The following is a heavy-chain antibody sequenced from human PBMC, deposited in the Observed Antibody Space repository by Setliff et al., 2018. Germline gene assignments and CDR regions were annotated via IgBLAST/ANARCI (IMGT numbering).Heavy chain of an antibody. CDR2: IYTSGST. Sequence: SETLSLTCTVSGGSISSGSFYWSWIRQPAGKGLEWIGHIYTSGSTNYNPSLKTRVTISVDTSKNQFSLKLSSVTAADTAVYYCARDVYLYDSSGYYYEMAQWYFDLWGRGTLVTSPQ. CDR3: ARDVYLYDSSGYYYEMAQWYFDL. CDR1: GGSISSGSFY. V-gene: IGHV4-61*09. D-gene: IGHD3-22*01. J-gene: IGHJ2*01.